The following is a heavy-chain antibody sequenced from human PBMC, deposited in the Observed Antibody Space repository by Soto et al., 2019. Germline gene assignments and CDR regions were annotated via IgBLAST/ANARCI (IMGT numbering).Heavy chain of an antibody. CDR2: INHSGST. CDR1: GGSFSGYY. CDR3: ARARRNVIPRRYGIDV. Sequence: PSETLSLICAVYGGSFSGYYWSWIRQTPGKGLEWIGEINHSGSTNYNPSLKSRVTISVDTSKKQFSLKLSSGTAADTAVYYCARARRNVIPRRYGIDVWGHVTKFTVS. J-gene: IGHJ6*02. V-gene: IGHV4-34*01. D-gene: IGHD3-16*02.